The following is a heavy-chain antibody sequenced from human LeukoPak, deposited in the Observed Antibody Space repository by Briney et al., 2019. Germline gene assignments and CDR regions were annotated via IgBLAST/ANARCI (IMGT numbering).Heavy chain of an antibody. CDR2: INPSGGST. CDR1: GYTFTSYY. J-gene: IGHJ5*02. Sequence: ASVKVSCKASGYTFTSYYMHWVRQAPGQGLEWMGIINPSGGSTSYAQKFQGRVTMTRDTSTSTVYMELSSLRSEDAAVYYCARGTALTTMKVQPNWFDPWGQGTLVTVSS. V-gene: IGHV1-46*01. CDR3: ARGTALTTMKVQPNWFDP. D-gene: IGHD3-22*01.